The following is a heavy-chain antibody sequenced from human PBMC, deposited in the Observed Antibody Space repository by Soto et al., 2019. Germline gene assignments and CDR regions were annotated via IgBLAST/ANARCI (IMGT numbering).Heavy chain of an antibody. CDR2: ISAYNGNT. CDR3: ARVADYQLLNYFDY. D-gene: IGHD2-2*01. V-gene: IGHV1-18*04. CDR1: GYTFTGYG. Sequence: ASVKVSCKASGYTFTGYGISWVRQAPGQGLEWMGWISAYNGNTNYAQKLQGRVTMTTDTSTSTAYMELRSLRSDDTAVYYCARVADYQLLNYFDYWGQGTLVTVSS. J-gene: IGHJ4*02.